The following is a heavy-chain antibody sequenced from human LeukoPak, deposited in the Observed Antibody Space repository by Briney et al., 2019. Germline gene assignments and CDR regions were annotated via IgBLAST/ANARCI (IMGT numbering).Heavy chain of an antibody. CDR3: ARHGVCGSSTSCYPPFFDY. J-gene: IGHJ4*02. CDR1: GGSSSGYY. CDR2: INNSGST. V-gene: IGHV4-34*01. D-gene: IGHD2-2*01. Sequence: PSETLSLTCAVYGGSSSGYYWSWIRQPPGKGLEWIGEINNSGSTNYNPSLKSRVTISVDTSKNQFSLKLSSVTAADTAVYYCARHGVCGSSTSCYPPFFDYWGQGTLVTVSS.